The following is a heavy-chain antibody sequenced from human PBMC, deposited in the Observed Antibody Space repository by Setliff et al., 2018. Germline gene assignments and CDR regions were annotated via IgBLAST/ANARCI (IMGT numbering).Heavy chain of an antibody. J-gene: IGHJ6*03. V-gene: IGHV1-69*13. CDR1: GGSFSSYA. D-gene: IGHD3-16*01. CDR3: ARNGKAGEIMRSYYYYMDV. CDR2: IIPILGTV. Sequence: SVKVSCKASGGSFSSYAIIWVRQAPGQGLELMGGIIPILGTVNYAQKFQGRVTITADEPTSTAYMELSSLRSEDTAVYYCARNGKAGEIMRSYYYYMDVWGKGTTVTVSS.